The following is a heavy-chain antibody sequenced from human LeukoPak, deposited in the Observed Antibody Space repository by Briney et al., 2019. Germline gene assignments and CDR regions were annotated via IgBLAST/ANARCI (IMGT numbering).Heavy chain of an antibody. V-gene: IGHV3-20*04. J-gene: IGHJ3*02. CDR1: GFTFDDYG. Sequence: PGGSLRLSCAASGFTFDDYGMRWVRQAPGKGLEWVSVINWNGGSTGYADSVKGRFTISRDNAKNSLYLQMNSLRAEDTALYYCARATDAFDIWGQGTMVTVSS. CDR2: INWNGGST. CDR3: ARATDAFDI.